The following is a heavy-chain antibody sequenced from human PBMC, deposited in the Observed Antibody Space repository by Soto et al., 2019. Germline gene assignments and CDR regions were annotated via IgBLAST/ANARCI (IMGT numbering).Heavy chain of an antibody. CDR1: GGSISSYY. V-gene: IGHV4-59*01. Sequence: TLSLTFTVCGGSISSYYCRWIRQPPGKGLGWMGYIYYSVSTNYNPSLNSRVTISVDTSKNQFSLKLSSVTAADTAVYYCAKDLKTVWYHRFAPGGQGNLVTVS. CDR2: IYYSVST. D-gene: IGHD2-2*01. CDR3: AKDLKTVWYHRFAP. J-gene: IGHJ5*02.